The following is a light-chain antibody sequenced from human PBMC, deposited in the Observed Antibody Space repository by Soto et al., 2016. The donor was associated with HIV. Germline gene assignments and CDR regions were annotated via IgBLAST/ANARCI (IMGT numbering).Light chain of an antibody. CDR2: KTS. V-gene: IGKV1-5*03. CDR1: QSVSVW. Sequence: DIQMTQFPSTLSASIGDRVTITCRASQSVSVWLAWYQRKPGKAPNLLIFKTSTLEIGVPSRFSGSGSGTDFTLTLSSVQPDDVGTYYCQQYNTVPWTFGQGTKLEMK. J-gene: IGKJ1*01. CDR3: QQYNTVPWT.